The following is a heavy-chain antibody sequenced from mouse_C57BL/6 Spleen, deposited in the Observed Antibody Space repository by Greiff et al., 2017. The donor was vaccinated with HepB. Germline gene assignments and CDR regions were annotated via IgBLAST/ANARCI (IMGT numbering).Heavy chain of an antibody. CDR1: GYTFTDYE. V-gene: IGHV1-15*01. CDR2: IDPETGGT. CDR3: TTRGPSGAMDY. Sequence: VQLQQSGAELVRPGASVTLSCKASGYTFTDYEMHWVKQTPVHGLEWIGAIDPETGGTAYNQKFKGKAILTADKSSSTAYMELRSLTSEDSAVYYCTTRGPSGAMDYWGQGTSVTVSS. D-gene: IGHD6-1*01. J-gene: IGHJ4*01.